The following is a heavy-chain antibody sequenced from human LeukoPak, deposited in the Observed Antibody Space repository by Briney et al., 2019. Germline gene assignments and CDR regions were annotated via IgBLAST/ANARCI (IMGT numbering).Heavy chain of an antibody. CDR3: ARGGKDIVVVPAAPTWFDP. J-gene: IGHJ5*02. V-gene: IGHV4-39*07. Sequence: PSETLSLTCTVSGGSISSSSYYWGWIRQPPGKGLEWIGSIYYSGSTYCNPSLKSRVTISVDTSKNQFSLKLSSVTAADTAVYYCARGGKDIVVVPAAPTWFDPWGQGTLVTVSS. CDR1: GGSISSSSYY. CDR2: IYYSGST. D-gene: IGHD2-2*01.